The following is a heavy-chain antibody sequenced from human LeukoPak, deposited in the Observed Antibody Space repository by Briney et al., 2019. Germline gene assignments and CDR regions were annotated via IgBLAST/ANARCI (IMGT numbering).Heavy chain of an antibody. CDR3: ARQGYSSSWAKYYYYMDV. V-gene: IGHV3-48*03. D-gene: IGHD6-13*01. CDR1: GFTFNSYE. CDR2: ISSSGSTR. Sequence: GGSLRLSCAASGFTFNSYEMNWVRQAPGKGLGWVSYISSSGSTRYYADSVQGRFTLSRDNAKNSLSLQMNSLRAEDTAVYYCARQGYSSSWAKYYYYMDVWGKGTTVTVSS. J-gene: IGHJ6*03.